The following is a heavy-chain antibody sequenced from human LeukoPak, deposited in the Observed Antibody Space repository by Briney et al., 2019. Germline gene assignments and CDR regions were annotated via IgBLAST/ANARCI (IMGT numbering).Heavy chain of an antibody. CDR1: GYTFTSYY. CDR3: ASGDCSSTSCYSYYYYGMDV. Sequence: EASVKVSCKASGYTFTSYYMHWVRPAPGQGLEWMGIINPSGGSISYAQKFQGRVTMTRDTSTSTVYMELSSLRSEDTAVYYCASGDCSSTSCYSYYYYGMDVWGQGTTVTVSS. D-gene: IGHD2-2*02. V-gene: IGHV1-46*01. J-gene: IGHJ6*02. CDR2: INPSGGSI.